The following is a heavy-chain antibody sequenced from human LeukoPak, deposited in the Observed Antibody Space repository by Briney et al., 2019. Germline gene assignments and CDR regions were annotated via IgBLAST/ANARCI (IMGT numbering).Heavy chain of an antibody. D-gene: IGHD3-10*01. CDR3: ARHTYYGSGSPDASDI. J-gene: IGHJ3*02. Sequence: SETPSLTCTVSGGSSSSGGYSWSWIRQHPGKGLEWIGYIYSSRSAYSNPSPQSRATISVAKTKTQPPLKLSSATAAPTAGYYCARHTYYGSGSPDASDIRGQGTMVTVSS. CDR2: IYSSRSA. V-gene: IGHV4-31*03. CDR1: GGSSSSGGYS.